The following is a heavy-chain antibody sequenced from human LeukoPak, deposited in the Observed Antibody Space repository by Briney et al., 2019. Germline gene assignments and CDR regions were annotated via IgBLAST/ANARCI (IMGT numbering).Heavy chain of an antibody. D-gene: IGHD2-15*01. CDR2: IYPGDSDT. CDR1: GDRLTNNW. Sequence: GESLKISCKISGDRLTNNWIGWVRQVPGKGLEWMGIIYPGDSDTRYSPSFQGQVTISADKSISTAYLQWSSLKASDTAMYYCARRAYCSGGSCYSNWFDPWGQGTLVTVSS. CDR3: ARRAYCSGGSCYSNWFDP. J-gene: IGHJ5*02. V-gene: IGHV5-51*01.